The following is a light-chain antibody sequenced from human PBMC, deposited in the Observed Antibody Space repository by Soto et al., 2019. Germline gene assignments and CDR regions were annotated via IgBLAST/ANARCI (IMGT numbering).Light chain of an antibody. J-gene: IGKJ5*01. CDR2: GAS. CDR1: RSVSSN. CDR3: QQYNYWPPIT. V-gene: IGKV3-15*01. Sequence: EIVMTQSPAAPSVSPGERATLSRRASRSVSSNLAWYQQKPGQAPRLLIYGASTRATGIPARFSGSGSGTEFTLTIGSLQSEDFAVYYCQQYNYWPPITFGQGTRLEIK.